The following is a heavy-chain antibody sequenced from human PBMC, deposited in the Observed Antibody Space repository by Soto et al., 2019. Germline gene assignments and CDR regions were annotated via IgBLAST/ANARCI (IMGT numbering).Heavy chain of an antibody. Sequence: GASVKVSCKASGYTFTSYDINWVRQATGQGLEWMGWMNPNSGNTGYAQKFQGRVTMTRNTSISTAYMELSSLRSEDTAVYYCARIGSYYDPDYYYYYMDVWGKGTTVTV. V-gene: IGHV1-8*01. D-gene: IGHD3-3*01. CDR1: GYTFTSYD. CDR3: ARIGSYYDPDYYYYYMDV. J-gene: IGHJ6*03. CDR2: MNPNSGNT.